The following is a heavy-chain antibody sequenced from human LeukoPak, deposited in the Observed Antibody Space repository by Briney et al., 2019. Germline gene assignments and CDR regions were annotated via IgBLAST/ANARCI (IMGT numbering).Heavy chain of an antibody. CDR2: ISAYNGNT. D-gene: IGHD2-2*01. J-gene: IGHJ6*02. V-gene: IGHV1-18*01. CDR3: ARDLDIVVVPVVSRHYGLDV. CDR1: GYXYTNYG. Sequence: GASVTVSCKASGYXYTNYGISWVRQAPGQGLEWMGWISAYNGNTNYVQKFQGRVTMTTDTSTTTAYMELGSLRSDDTAVYYCARDLDIVVVPVVSRHYGLDVWGQGTTVTVSS.